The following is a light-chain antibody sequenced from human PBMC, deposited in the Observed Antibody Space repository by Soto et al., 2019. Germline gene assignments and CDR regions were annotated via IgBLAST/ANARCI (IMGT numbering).Light chain of an antibody. CDR3: QQYNHYSLT. CDR2: KAS. V-gene: IGKV1-5*03. Sequence: IQMTQSPSTLSASVGDRVAITCRASQSIGIWLAWYQKKPGKAPRFLIYKASTLQTGVPSRFSGSGSRTQFPLPISRLQPDDFAPYYFQQYNHYSLTFGQGTKVEIK. J-gene: IGKJ1*01. CDR1: QSIGIW.